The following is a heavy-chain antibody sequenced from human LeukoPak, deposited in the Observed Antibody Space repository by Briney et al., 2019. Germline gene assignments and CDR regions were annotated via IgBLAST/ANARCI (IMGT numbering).Heavy chain of an antibody. J-gene: IGHJ5*02. CDR3: ARVAPAGQFDP. CDR2: ISSSGSTI. V-gene: IGHV3-11*04. Sequence: GGSLRLSCAASGFTFSDYYMSWIRQAPGKGLEWVSYISSSGSTIYYADSVKGRFTISRDNAKNSLYPQMNGLRAEDTAVYYCARVAPAGQFDPWGQGTLVTVSS. CDR1: GFTFSDYY. D-gene: IGHD6-13*01.